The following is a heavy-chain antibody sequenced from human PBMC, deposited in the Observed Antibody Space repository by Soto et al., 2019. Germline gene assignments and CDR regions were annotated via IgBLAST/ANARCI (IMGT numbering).Heavy chain of an antibody. CDR2: MNRNSGNT. CDR3: ARERRLGIDGMDV. CDR1: GYTFTSDD. Sequence: QVQLVQSGAEVKKPGASVTVSCNASGYTFTSDDINWVRQAPGQGLEWMGWMNRNSGNTGYAQKFQGRVTMTWNTSISTAYMELSSLRSAATAVYDCARERRLGIDGMDVWGQGTTVTVSS. V-gene: IGHV1-8*01. D-gene: IGHD7-27*01. J-gene: IGHJ6*02.